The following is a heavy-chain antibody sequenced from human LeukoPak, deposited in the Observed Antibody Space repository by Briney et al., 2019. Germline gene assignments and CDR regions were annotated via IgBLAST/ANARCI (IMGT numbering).Heavy chain of an antibody. CDR1: GFTFSSYS. D-gene: IGHD4-17*01. Sequence: GESLKISCAASGFTFSSYSMNWVRQAPGKGLEWVSSISSSSYIYYADSVKGRFTISRDNAKNSLYLQMNSLRAEDTAVCYCARDRDYGDYRDAFDIWGQGTMVTVSS. CDR2: ISSSSYI. CDR3: ARDRDYGDYRDAFDI. J-gene: IGHJ3*02. V-gene: IGHV3-21*01.